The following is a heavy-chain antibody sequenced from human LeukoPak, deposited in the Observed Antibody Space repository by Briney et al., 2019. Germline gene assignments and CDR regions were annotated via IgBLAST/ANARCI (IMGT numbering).Heavy chain of an antibody. CDR2: ISRSSSYI. D-gene: IGHD3-22*01. V-gene: IGHV3-21*01. CDR3: ARDRGYYDSSGYQLGFDP. J-gene: IGHJ5*02. Sequence: GGSLRLFCAASGFTFSSYSMIWLRQAPGKGLEWVSSISRSSSYIYYADSVKGRFTISRDNAKNSLYLQMNSLRAEDTAVYYCARDRGYYDSSGYQLGFDPWGQGTLVTVSS. CDR1: GFTFSSYS.